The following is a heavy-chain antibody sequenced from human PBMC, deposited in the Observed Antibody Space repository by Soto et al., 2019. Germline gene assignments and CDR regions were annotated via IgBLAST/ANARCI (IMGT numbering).Heavy chain of an antibody. CDR1: GGTFSSYA. J-gene: IGHJ4*02. CDR2: IIPIFGTA. V-gene: IGHV1-69*13. CDR3: ARVAPVAGTFYFDY. Sequence: SVKVSCKASGGTFSSYATSWVRQAPGQGLEWMGGIIPIFGTANYAQKFQGRVTITADESTSTAYMELSSLRSEDTAVYYCARVAPVAGTFYFDYWGQGTLVTVSS. D-gene: IGHD6-19*01.